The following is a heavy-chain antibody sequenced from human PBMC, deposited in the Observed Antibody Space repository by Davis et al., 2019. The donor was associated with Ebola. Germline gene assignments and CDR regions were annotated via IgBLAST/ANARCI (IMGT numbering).Heavy chain of an antibody. V-gene: IGHV1-18*04. CDR2: IGPYKENT. CDR1: GYIFSNYG. D-gene: IGHD1-26*01. CDR3: ARTSIVGTSTTASNL. J-gene: IGHJ3*01. Sequence: AASVKVSCKASGYIFSNYGISWVRQAPGQGLEWMGWIGPYKENTYYAQKVQGRVTMTTETSTSTAYMELRSLRSDDTAVYYCARTSIVGTSTTASNLWGQGTLVTVSS.